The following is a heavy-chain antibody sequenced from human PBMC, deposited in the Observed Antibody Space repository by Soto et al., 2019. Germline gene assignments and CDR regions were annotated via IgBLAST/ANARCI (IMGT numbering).Heavy chain of an antibody. CDR3: ARDGTGGTGWLGNWFDP. J-gene: IGHJ5*02. V-gene: IGHV4-31*03. CDR2: IYYSGST. Sequence: SETLSLTCTVSGGSISSGGYYWIWIRHHPGKGLEWIGYIYYSGSTYYNPSLKSRVTISVDTSKNQFSLKLSSVTAADTAVYYCARDGTGGTGWLGNWFDPWGQGTLVTVSS. CDR1: GGSISSGGYY. D-gene: IGHD2-2*01.